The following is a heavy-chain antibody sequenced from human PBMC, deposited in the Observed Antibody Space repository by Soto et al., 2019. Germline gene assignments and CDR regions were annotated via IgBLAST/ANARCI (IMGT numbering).Heavy chain of an antibody. V-gene: IGHV3-23*01. CDR3: AKSPGYCSSTSCYSPLSHFDY. J-gene: IGHJ4*02. D-gene: IGHD2-2*01. CDR2: ISGSGGST. CDR1: GFTFSSYA. Sequence: EVQLLESGGGLVQPGGSLRLSCAASGFTFSSYAMSWVRQAPGKGLEWVSAISGSGGSTYYADSVKGRFTISRDNSKNTRYLQMNSLRAEDTAVYYCAKSPGYCSSTSCYSPLSHFDYWGQGTLVTVSS.